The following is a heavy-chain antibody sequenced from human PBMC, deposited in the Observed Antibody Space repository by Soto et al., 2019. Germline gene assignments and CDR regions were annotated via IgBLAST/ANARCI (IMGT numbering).Heavy chain of an antibody. CDR2: IKSKTDGGTT. Sequence: GGSLRLSFAASGFTFSNAWMSWVRQAPGKGLEWVGRIKSKTDGGTTDYAAPVKGRFTISRDDSKNTLYLQMNSLKTEDTAVYYCTTDPAARLRYCSSTSCYGLDYWGQGT. D-gene: IGHD2-2*01. V-gene: IGHV3-15*01. J-gene: IGHJ4*02. CDR1: GFTFSNAW. CDR3: TTDPAARLRYCSSTSCYGLDY.